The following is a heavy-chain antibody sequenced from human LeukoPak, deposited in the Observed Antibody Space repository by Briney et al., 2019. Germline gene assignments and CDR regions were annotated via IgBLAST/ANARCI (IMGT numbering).Heavy chain of an antibody. CDR1: DGSITNYD. D-gene: IGHD3-16*01. J-gene: IGHJ1*01. V-gene: IGHV4-59*08. CDR3: ARHGGWLAPFGN. Sequence: SETLSLTCTVSDGSITNYDWSWVRQPPGKGLEFIGHVHYSGTANYNPSLRSRATISIDTSKNQFSLNLSSVTAADTAVYYCARHGGWLAPFGNWGQGTLVTVSS. CDR2: VHYSGTA.